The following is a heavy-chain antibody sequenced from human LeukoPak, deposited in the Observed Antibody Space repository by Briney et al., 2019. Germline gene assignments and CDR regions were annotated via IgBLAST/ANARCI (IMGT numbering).Heavy chain of an antibody. CDR1: GYTFTSYA. CDR2: ISAYNGNT. D-gene: IGHD3-9*01. V-gene: IGHV1-18*01. Sequence: ASVKVSCKASGYTFTSYAMHWVRQAPGQRLEWMGWISAYNGNTNYAQKLQGRVTMTTDTSTSTAYMELRSLRSDDTAVYYCARDGVYDILTALPNDYWGQGTLVTVSS. J-gene: IGHJ4*02. CDR3: ARDGVYDILTALPNDY.